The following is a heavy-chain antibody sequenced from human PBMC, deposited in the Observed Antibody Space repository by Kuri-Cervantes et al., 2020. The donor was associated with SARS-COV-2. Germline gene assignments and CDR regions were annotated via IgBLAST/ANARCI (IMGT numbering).Heavy chain of an antibody. CDR1: GYTFTGYY. V-gene: IGHV1-2*02. D-gene: IGHD2-2*01. Sequence: ASVKVSCKASGYTFTGYYMHWVRQAPGQGLEWMGWINPNSGGTNYAQKFQGRVTMTRDTSISTAYMELSRLRSDDTAVYYCARPLVPAVEKLVPDAFDIWGQGTMVTVSS. J-gene: IGHJ3*02. CDR2: INPNSGGT. CDR3: ARPLVPAVEKLVPDAFDI.